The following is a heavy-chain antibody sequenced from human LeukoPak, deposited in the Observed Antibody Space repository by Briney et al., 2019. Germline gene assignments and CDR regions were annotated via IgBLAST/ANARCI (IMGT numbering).Heavy chain of an antibody. J-gene: IGHJ4*02. D-gene: IGHD3-10*01. CDR3: AKGYGSGSYNVLHY. CDR1: GFTFDDYA. CDR2: ISWDGGSA. V-gene: IGHV3-43D*03. Sequence: GGSLRLSCAASGFTFDDYAMHWVRQAPGKGLEWVSLISWDGGSAYYADSVKGRFTISRDNSKNSLYLQMNSLRAEDTALYYCAKGYGSGSYNVLHYWGQGTLVTVSS.